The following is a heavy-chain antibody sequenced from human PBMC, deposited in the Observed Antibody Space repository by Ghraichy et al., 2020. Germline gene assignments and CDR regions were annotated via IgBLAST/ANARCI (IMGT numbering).Heavy chain of an antibody. CDR1: GFTFSSYS. V-gene: IGHV3-48*01. CDR3: ARDTPTPGGVVTHPNWFDP. CDR2: ISSSSSTI. Sequence: GESLNISCAASGFTFSSYSMNWVRQAPGKGLEWVSYISSSSSTIYYADSVKGRFTISRDNAKNSLYLQMNSLRAEDTAVYYCARDTPTPGGVVTHPNWFDPWGQGTLVTVSS. D-gene: IGHD3-3*01. J-gene: IGHJ5*02.